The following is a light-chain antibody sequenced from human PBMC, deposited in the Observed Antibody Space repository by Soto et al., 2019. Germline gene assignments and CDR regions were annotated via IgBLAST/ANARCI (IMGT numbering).Light chain of an antibody. CDR3: QQYNSYSRT. CDR1: QSISSW. V-gene: IGKV1-5*03. Sequence: DIQMTQSPSTLSASVGDRVTITCRASQSISSWLAWYQQKPGKAPKLLIYKASSLESGVPSRFSVSGSGAEVTLTISSLQPDDFATYYGQQYNSYSRTFGQGTKV. CDR2: KAS. J-gene: IGKJ1*01.